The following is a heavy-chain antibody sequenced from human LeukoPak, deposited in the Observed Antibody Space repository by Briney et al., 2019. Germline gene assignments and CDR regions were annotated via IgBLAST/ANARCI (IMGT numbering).Heavy chain of an antibody. CDR2: ISFDGSNK. D-gene: IGHD2-2*01. J-gene: IGHJ6*02. CDR1: GFPFSSYT. CDR3: ARGRYCSSASCYSYYYYYNMDV. Sequence: GGSLRLSCAASGFPFSSYTMHWVRQSPGKGLEWVAVISFDGSNKYYADSVKGRFTISRDKSKNTLYVQMNSLRVEDTAVYYCARGRYCSSASCYSYYYYYNMDVWGQGTTVAVSS. V-gene: IGHV3-30*04.